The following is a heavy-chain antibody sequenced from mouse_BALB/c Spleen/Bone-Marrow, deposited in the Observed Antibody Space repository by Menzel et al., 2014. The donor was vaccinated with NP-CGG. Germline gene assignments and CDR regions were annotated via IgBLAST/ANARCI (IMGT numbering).Heavy chain of an antibody. CDR1: GFNIKDTN. CDR2: IDPANGNT. V-gene: IGHV14-3*02. D-gene: IGHD3-2*01. Sequence: VQLQQSGAELVKPGASVKLSCTASGFNIKDTNMHWVKQRPEQGLEWIGRIDPANGNTKYDPKFQGKATITADTSSNTAYLQLSSLTSEDTAVYYCATTDSSGVFAYWGQGTLVTVPA. CDR3: ATTDSSGVFAY. J-gene: IGHJ3*01.